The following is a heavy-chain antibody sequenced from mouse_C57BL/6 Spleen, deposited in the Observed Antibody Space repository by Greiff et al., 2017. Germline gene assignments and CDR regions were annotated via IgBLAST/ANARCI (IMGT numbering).Heavy chain of an antibody. CDR1: GFTFSSYT. CDR2: ISGGGGNT. J-gene: IGHJ1*03. Sequence: EVQGVESGGGLVKPGGSLKLSCAASGFTFSSYTMSWVRQTPEKRLEWVATISGGGGNTYYPDSVKGRFTISRDNAKNTLYLQMSSLRSEDTALYYCARHSDGYYPYWYFDVWGTGTTVTVSS. D-gene: IGHD2-3*01. CDR3: ARHSDGYYPYWYFDV. V-gene: IGHV5-9*01.